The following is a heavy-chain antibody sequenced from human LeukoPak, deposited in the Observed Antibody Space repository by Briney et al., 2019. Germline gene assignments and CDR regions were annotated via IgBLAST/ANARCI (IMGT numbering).Heavy chain of an antibody. CDR2: IIPILGIA. V-gene: IGHV1-69*04. Sequence: GASVKVSCKASGGTFSSYAVSWVRQAPGQGLEWMGRIIPILGIANYAQKFQGRVTITADKSTSTAYMELSSLRSEDTAVYYCAGGQYQLGRAIYYYYGMDVWGQGTTVTVSS. CDR3: AGGQYQLGRAIYYYYGMDV. D-gene: IGHD2-2*01. CDR1: GGTFSSYA. J-gene: IGHJ6*02.